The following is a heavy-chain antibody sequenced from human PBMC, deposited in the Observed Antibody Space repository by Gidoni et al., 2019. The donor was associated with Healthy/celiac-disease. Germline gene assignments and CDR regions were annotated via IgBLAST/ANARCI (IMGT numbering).Heavy chain of an antibody. CDR2: IKREGSEK. CDR3: ARTSGFGAVAHDAFDI. Sequence: EVPLVESGGGWFQPGGSVRRSFAASGLPFSSLWRRWVRQAPGKGLEWVANIKREGSEKYYVDSVKGRFTISRDNAKNSLYLQMNSLRAEDTAVYYCARTSGFGAVAHDAFDIWGQGTMVTVSS. V-gene: IGHV3-7*01. J-gene: IGHJ3*02. D-gene: IGHD3-16*01. CDR1: GLPFSSLW.